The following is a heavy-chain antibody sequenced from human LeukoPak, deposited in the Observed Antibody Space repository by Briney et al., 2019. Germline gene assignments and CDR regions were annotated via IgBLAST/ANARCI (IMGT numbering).Heavy chain of an antibody. V-gene: IGHV3-74*01. D-gene: IGHD6-19*01. J-gene: IGHJ3*02. CDR2: IASDGSST. Sequence: GGSLRLSCAASGFTFSSYWMNWVRQAPGKGLVWVSRIASDGSSTTYADSVKGRFSISRDNAKNTLYLQMDSLRAEDTAVYYCARGGQKYSSGWFNDAFDIWGQGTMVSVSS. CDR3: ARGGQKYSSGWFNDAFDI. CDR1: GFTFSSYW.